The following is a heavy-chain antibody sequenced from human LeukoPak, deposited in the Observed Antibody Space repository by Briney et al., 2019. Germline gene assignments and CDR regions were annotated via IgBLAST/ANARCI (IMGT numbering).Heavy chain of an antibody. D-gene: IGHD3-22*01. CDR3: ARDPGVKDYYDSSLGAFDI. V-gene: IGHV1-2*02. Sequence: ASVKVSCKASGYTFTGYYMHWVRQAPGQGLEWMGWIIPNSGGTNYAQKFQGRVTMTRDTSISTAHMELSRLRSDDTAVYYCARDPGVKDYYDSSLGAFDIWGQGTMVTVSS. CDR1: GYTFTGYY. CDR2: IIPNSGGT. J-gene: IGHJ3*02.